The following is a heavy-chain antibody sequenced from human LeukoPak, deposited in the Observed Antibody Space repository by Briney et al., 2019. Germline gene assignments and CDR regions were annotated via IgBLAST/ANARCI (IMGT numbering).Heavy chain of an antibody. Sequence: SETLSLTCTVSGGSISSYYWSWIRQPPGKGLEWIGYIYYSGSTNYNPSLKSRVTISVDTSKNQFSLKLSSVTAADTAVYYCARVEGSGDYFDYWGQGTLVTVSS. J-gene: IGHJ4*02. V-gene: IGHV4-59*01. CDR3: ARVEGSGDYFDY. CDR2: IYYSGST. CDR1: GGSISSYY. D-gene: IGHD1-1*01.